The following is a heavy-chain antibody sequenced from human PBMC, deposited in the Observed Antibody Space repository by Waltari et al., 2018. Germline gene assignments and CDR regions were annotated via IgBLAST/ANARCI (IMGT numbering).Heavy chain of an antibody. V-gene: IGHV3-23*01. CDR1: GFSFSSYC. J-gene: IGHJ4*02. CDR2: IGGTDGTT. Sequence: EVQLLESGGVLIQPGGSLRLSCSASGFSFSSYCMRWLRQSPGKRLEWVSAIGGTDGTTSYADSVKGRFTISRDNSKSTMYLQMNSLRAEDTATYYCATSERTTGLYDYWGQGTLVTVSS. CDR3: ATSERTTGLYDY. D-gene: IGHD1-1*01.